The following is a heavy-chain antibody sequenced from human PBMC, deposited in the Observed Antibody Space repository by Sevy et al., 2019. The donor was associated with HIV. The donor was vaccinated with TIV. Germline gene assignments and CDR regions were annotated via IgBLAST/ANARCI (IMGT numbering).Heavy chain of an antibody. CDR3: ARARLDYEFWSGSYFSRAPWGYKYYAMDV. Sequence: ASVKVSCKAAGYSFTNFDINWVRQATGQGLEWMGWMNPNNGNTHYAQKFQGRVTMTRSSSANTAYMELSSLTTEETAIYYCARARLDYEFWSGSYFSRAPWGYKYYAMDVWGHGTTVTVSS. J-gene: IGHJ6*02. CDR1: GYSFTNFD. CDR2: MNPNNGNT. D-gene: IGHD3-3*01. V-gene: IGHV1-8*01.